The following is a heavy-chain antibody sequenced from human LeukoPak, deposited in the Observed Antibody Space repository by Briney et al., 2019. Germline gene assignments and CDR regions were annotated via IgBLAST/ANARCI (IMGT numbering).Heavy chain of an antibody. J-gene: IGHJ4*02. CDR1: GFTFSSYW. CDR3: ATAPLYSSSWYFRGYFDD. CDR2: IKQDGSEK. D-gene: IGHD6-13*01. Sequence: GGSLRLSCAASGFTFSSYWMSWVRQAPGKGLEWVANIKQDGSEKYYVDSVKGRFTISRDNAKNSLYLQMNSLRAEDTAVYYCATAPLYSSSWYFRGYFDDWGQGTLVTVSS. V-gene: IGHV3-7*03.